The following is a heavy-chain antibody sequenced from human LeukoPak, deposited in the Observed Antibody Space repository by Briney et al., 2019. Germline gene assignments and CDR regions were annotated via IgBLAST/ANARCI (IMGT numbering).Heavy chain of an antibody. V-gene: IGHV3-23*01. CDR3: AKDRRYSYGSFDY. J-gene: IGHJ4*02. CDR1: GFTFSSYA. CDR2: ISGSGGST. Sequence: PGGSLRLSCAASGFTFSSYAMSWVRQAPGEGLEWVSAISGSGGSTYYADSVKGRFTISRDNSKNTLYLQMNSLRAEDTAVYYCAKDRRYSYGSFDYWGQGTLVTVSS. D-gene: IGHD5-18*01.